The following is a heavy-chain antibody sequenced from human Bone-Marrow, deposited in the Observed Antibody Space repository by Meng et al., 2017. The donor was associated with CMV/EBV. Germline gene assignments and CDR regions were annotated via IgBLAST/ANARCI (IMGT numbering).Heavy chain of an antibody. D-gene: IGHD1-7*01. Sequence: VKLQESGPGLVKPSQTLSLTCTVSGGSISSGDYYWSLIRQPPGKGLEWIGYIYYSGSTYYNPSLKSRVTISVDTSKNQFSLKLSSVTAADTAVYYCARVSGLELGEVWFDPWGQGTLVTVSS. CDR2: IYYSGST. V-gene: IGHV4-30-4*08. CDR3: ARVSGLELGEVWFDP. CDR1: GGSISSGDYY. J-gene: IGHJ5*02.